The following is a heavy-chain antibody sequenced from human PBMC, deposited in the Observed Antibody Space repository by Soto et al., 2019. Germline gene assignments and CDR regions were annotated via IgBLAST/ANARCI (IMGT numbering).Heavy chain of an antibody. Sequence: GGSLRLSCAASGFTFSSYGMHWVRQAPGKGLEWVAVISYDGSNKYYADSVKGRFTISRDNSKNTLYLQMNSLRAEDTAVYYCAKEGPTPYCSGGSCYSEFDYWGQGTLVTVSS. D-gene: IGHD2-15*01. V-gene: IGHV3-30*18. CDR3: AKEGPTPYCSGGSCYSEFDY. J-gene: IGHJ4*02. CDR2: ISYDGSNK. CDR1: GFTFSSYG.